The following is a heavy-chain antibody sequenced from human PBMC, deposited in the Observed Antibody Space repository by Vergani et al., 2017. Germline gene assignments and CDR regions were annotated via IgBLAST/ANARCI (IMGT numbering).Heavy chain of an antibody. V-gene: IGHV1-18*01. J-gene: IGHJ4*02. D-gene: IGHD3-10*01. CDR1: RYTFTSYG. CDR3: ARDLRATYYSGXGSYYPRSNYFYY. Sequence: QVQLVQSGAEVRKPGASVKVSCKASRYTFTSYGFSWVRQAPGQGLEWMGWISVYNGNTNYAQKLQGRVTMTTDTSTGTAYMELRSLRSDDTAVYYCARDLRATYYSGXGSYYPRSNYFYYWGQGTLVTVSS. CDR2: ISVYNGNT.